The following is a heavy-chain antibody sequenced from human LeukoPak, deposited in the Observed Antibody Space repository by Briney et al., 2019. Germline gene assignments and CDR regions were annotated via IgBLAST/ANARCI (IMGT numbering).Heavy chain of an antibody. D-gene: IGHD3-10*01. CDR2: INHSGST. J-gene: IGHJ4*02. CDR3: ARTHRYGSGRRFFDY. CDR1: GGSFSGYY. V-gene: IGHV4-34*01. Sequence: PSETLSLTCAVYGGSFSGYYWSWIRQPPGKGLEWIGEINHSGSTNHNPSLKSRVTISVDTSKNQFSLKLSSVTAADTAVYYCARTHRYGSGRRFFDYWGQGTLVTVSS.